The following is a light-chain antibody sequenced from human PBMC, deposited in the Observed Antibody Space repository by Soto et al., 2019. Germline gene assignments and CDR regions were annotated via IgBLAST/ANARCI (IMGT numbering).Light chain of an antibody. V-gene: IGLV8-61*01. CDR1: SGSVSTSSY. CDR3: VLYMGGGISM. Sequence: QTVVTQETSFSVSPGGTVTLTCGLSSGSVSTSSYPSWYQQTPGQAPRTLIYNTNTRSSGVPDRFSGSILGNKAALTITGAQADDESDYYCVLYMGGGISMFGGGTQLTVL. CDR2: NTN. J-gene: IGLJ3*02.